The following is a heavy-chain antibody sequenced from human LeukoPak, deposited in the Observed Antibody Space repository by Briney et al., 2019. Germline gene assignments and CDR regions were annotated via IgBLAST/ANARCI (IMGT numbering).Heavy chain of an antibody. CDR1: GFTFSDYY. CDR3: ARCCSSTSCYGFDY. V-gene: IGHV3-11*01. CDR2: ISSGGSSI. J-gene: IGHJ4*02. D-gene: IGHD2-2*01. Sequence: GGSLRLSCAVSGFTFSDYYMSWIRQAPGKGLEWVSYISSGGSSISHADSVKGRFTISRDNAENSLYLQMNSLRAEDTAVYYCARCCSSTSCYGFDYWGQGTLVTVSS.